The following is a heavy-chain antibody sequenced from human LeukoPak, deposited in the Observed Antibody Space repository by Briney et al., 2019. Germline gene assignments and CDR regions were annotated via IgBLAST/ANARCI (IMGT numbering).Heavy chain of an antibody. CDR3: ARHSRQYCSSTSCYNHYYYYYGMDV. D-gene: IGHD2-2*02. Sequence: SETLSLTCTVSGGSISSYYWSWIRQPPGKGLEWIGYIYTSGSTNYNPSLKSRVTISVDTSKNQFSLKLSSVTAADTAVYYCARHSRQYCSSTSCYNHYYYYYGMDVWGQGTTVTVSS. J-gene: IGHJ6*02. CDR1: GGSISSYY. V-gene: IGHV4-4*09. CDR2: IYTSGST.